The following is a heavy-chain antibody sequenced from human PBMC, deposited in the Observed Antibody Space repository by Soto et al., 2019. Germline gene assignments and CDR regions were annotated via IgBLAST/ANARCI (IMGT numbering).Heavy chain of an antibody. D-gene: IGHD5-12*01. CDR2: INAGNGDT. J-gene: IGHJ4*02. V-gene: IGHV1-3*01. Sequence: QVQLVQSGAEMKKPGASVKLSCKASGITYNTYAIHWVRQAPGQGLEWMGWINAGNGDTRYSQNFQGRVTLTRDTSASTVYMDLDGLKSEDTGVYYCARAISGYVTWGQGTLVTVSS. CDR3: ARAISGYVT. CDR1: GITYNTYA.